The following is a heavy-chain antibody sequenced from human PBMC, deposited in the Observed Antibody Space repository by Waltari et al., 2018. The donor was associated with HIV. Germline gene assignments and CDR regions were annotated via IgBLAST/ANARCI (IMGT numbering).Heavy chain of an antibody. V-gene: IGHV1-69*06. CDR3: ARGGCSGGTCYSKSFDL. Sequence: QVQLVQSGAEVKKPASSVKVSCKASGGTFGSYTLTWVRQAPGQGPEWMGGIIPMFGTATYAQKFQGRVTMTADKSTNTVYLELSTLRFDDTALYYCARGGCSGGTCYSKSFDLWGQGTMVTVSS. D-gene: IGHD2-21*01. J-gene: IGHJ3*01. CDR2: IIPMFGTA. CDR1: GGTFGSYT.